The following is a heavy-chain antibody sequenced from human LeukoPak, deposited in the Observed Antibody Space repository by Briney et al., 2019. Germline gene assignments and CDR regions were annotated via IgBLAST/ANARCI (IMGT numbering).Heavy chain of an antibody. Sequence: ASVKVSCKASGYTFTSYYMHWVRQAPGQGLEWMGIINPSGGSTSYAQKFQGRVTMTRDMSTTTVYMELNSLRSEDTAVYYCARERGGNYVIDYWGQGTLVTVSS. V-gene: IGHV1-46*01. CDR3: ARERGGNYVIDY. CDR2: INPSGGST. CDR1: GYTFTSYY. J-gene: IGHJ4*02. D-gene: IGHD1-7*01.